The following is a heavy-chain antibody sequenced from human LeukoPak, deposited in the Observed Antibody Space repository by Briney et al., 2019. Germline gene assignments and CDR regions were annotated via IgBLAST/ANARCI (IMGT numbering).Heavy chain of an antibody. CDR3: ARVGCSSPTCYNRGDNWFDP. V-gene: IGHV4-38-2*02. CDR2: IFHSGGT. CDR1: GYSISSGFQ. Sequence: KPSETLSLTCTVSGYSISSGFQWGWLRQPPGQGLEWIGNIFHSGGTYYSPSLKSRVTISVDTSKNQFFLNLNSVTAADTAVYYCARVGCSSPTCYNRGDNWFDPWGQGTLVTVSS. J-gene: IGHJ5*02. D-gene: IGHD2-2*02.